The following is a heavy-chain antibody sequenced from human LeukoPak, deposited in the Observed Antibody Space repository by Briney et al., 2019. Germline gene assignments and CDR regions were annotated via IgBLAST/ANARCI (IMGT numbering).Heavy chain of an antibody. CDR1: GFTFSSYS. CDR2: INHSGST. J-gene: IGHJ4*02. CDR3: ARAGVGYSYGYEDYFDY. D-gene: IGHD5-18*01. Sequence: GSLRLSCAASGFTFSSYSMNWIRQPPGKGLEWIGEINHSGSTNYNPSLKSRVTISVDTSKNQFSLKLSSVTAADTAVYYCARAGVGYSYGYEDYFDYWGQGTLVTVSS. V-gene: IGHV4-34*01.